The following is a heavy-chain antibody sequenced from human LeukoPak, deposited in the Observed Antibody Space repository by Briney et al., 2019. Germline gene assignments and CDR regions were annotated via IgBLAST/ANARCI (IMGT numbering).Heavy chain of an antibody. CDR1: GYSISSGYY. D-gene: IGHD3-22*01. CDR2: IYHSGST. J-gene: IGHJ4*02. Sequence: PSETLSLTCTVSGYSISSGYYWGWIRQPPGKGLEWIGSIYHSGSTYYNPSLKSRVTISVDTSKNQFSLKLSSVTAADTAVYYCARVMYYYDSSGHFDCWGQGTLVTVSS. CDR3: ARVMYYYDSSGHFDC. V-gene: IGHV4-38-2*02.